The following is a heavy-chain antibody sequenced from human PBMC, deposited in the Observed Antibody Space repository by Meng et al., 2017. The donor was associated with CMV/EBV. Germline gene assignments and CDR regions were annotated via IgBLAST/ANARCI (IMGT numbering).Heavy chain of an antibody. J-gene: IGHJ4*02. CDR3: AVSRPGGGACDY. V-gene: IGHV4-4*07. Sequence: HGRIQESAPGRVKPSETLSPTCIVSGASIKNYNWNWVRQPAGQGLEWIGLIQVIGHTVYNPSLKSRVTVSLDASKSQFSLTLNSVTAADTATYYCAVSRPGGGACDYWGQGILVTVSS. CDR2: IQVIGHT. CDR1: GASIKNYN. D-gene: IGHD3-16*01.